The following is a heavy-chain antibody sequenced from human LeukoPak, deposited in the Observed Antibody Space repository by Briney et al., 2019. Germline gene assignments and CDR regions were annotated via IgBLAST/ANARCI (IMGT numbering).Heavy chain of an antibody. V-gene: IGHV3-23*01. D-gene: IGHD2-15*01. CDR1: GFTFSTYA. CDR3: AKSPVSSCRGSFCYPFDY. CDR2: ISGSDDGT. J-gene: IGHJ4*02. Sequence: GGSLRLSCAASGFTFSTYAMSWVRQALGKGLEWVSAISGSDDGTYYADSVKGRFTISRDNSRNTLYLQMNTLRAEDTAVYFCAKSPVSSCRGSFCYPFDYWGQGNLVTVSS.